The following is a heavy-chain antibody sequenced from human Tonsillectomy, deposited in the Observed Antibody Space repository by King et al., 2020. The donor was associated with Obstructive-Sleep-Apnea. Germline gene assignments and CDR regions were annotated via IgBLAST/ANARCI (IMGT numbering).Heavy chain of an antibody. CDR2: IRSEVYGGTT. Sequence: VQLVESGGGLVQPGRSLRLSCTASDFTFGDYALSWFRQAPGKGLEWVGFIRSEVYGGTTDYAASLKVRFTISRDDSKSIAYLQMKSLKTEDTAVYYCTSYCSGGSCTVFYYYAMDVWGQGTTVTVFS. CDR1: DFTFGDYA. J-gene: IGHJ6*02. V-gene: IGHV3-49*03. D-gene: IGHD2-15*01. CDR3: TSYCSGGSCTVFYYYAMDV.